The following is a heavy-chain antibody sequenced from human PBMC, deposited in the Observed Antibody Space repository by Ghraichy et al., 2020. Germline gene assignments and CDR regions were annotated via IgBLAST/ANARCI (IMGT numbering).Heavy chain of an antibody. J-gene: IGHJ6*02. V-gene: IGHV1-18*01. D-gene: IGHD3-22*01. CDR1: GYTFTSYG. CDR3: ARDDTTYYYDSSGYYSYYYYGMDV. Sequence: ASVKVSCKASGYTFTSYGISWVRQAPGQGLEWMGWISAYNGNTNYAQKLQGRVTMTTDTSTSTAYMELRSLRSDDTAVYYCARDDTTYYYDSSGYYSYYYYGMDVWGQGNTVTVSS. CDR2: ISAYNGNT.